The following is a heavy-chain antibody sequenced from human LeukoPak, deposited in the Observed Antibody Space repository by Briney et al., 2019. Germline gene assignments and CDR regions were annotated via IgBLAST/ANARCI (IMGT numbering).Heavy chain of an antibody. CDR1: GFTVGATD. V-gene: IGHV3-30*18. CDR2: LKHDDEI. Sequence: GRSLRLPCVASGFTVGATDMYWVRRAPGKRLEWVAVLKHDDEIHYMDSVRGRFTISRDNSKNTLLLDMDGLRPEDTATYYCTKIGPVSGTIDYWGQGTLVTVSS. CDR3: TKIGPVSGTIDY. D-gene: IGHD1-26*01. J-gene: IGHJ4*02.